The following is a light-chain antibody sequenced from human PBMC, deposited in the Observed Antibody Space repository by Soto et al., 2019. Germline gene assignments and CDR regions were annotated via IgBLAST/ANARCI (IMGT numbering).Light chain of an antibody. CDR3: QSYDSSLTAVV. V-gene: IGLV1-40*01. J-gene: IGLJ2*01. CDR2: GNN. Sequence: HSVLTQPPSVSGAPGQRVTISCTGSSSNIGPGYDVHWYQHLPGTAPKVLIYGNNNRPSGVPDRFSGSKSGTSASLAITGLQAEDEGDYYCQSYDSSLTAVVFGGGTKLTVL. CDR1: SSNIGPGYD.